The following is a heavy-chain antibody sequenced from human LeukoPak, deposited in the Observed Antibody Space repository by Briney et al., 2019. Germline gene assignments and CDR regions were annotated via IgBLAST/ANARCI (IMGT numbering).Heavy chain of an antibody. CDR3: ARVSILIVPYYAFDI. J-gene: IGHJ3*02. D-gene: IGHD2/OR15-2a*01. CDR1: GFTFSNYA. Sequence: GGSLRLSCAASGFTFSNYALSWVRQAPGKGLEWVSDISGSGGSTYYADSVKGRFTISRDNAKNSLYLQMNSLRAEDTAVYYCARVSILIVPYYAFDIWGQGTMVTVSS. CDR2: ISGSGGST. V-gene: IGHV3-23*01.